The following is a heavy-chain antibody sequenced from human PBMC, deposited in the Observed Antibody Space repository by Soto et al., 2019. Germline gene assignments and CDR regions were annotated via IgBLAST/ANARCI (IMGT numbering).Heavy chain of an antibody. J-gene: IGHJ4*02. CDR3: TRGSSGWFPRPLDY. V-gene: IGHV4-59*01. CDR2: IYYNGNT. Sequence: QVQLRESGPGLVKPSETLSLTCTVSGGSITSFYWRWVRQPPGKGLEWIGYIYYNGNTNYNPSLKSRVTISVDTSKNQFSLNLSSVTVADTAVYYCTRGSSGWFPRPLDYWGQGTLVTVSS. CDR1: GGSITSFY. D-gene: IGHD6-19*01.